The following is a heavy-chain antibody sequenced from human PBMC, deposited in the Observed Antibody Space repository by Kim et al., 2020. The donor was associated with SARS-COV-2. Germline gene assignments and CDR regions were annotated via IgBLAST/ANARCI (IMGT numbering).Heavy chain of an antibody. CDR2: IGTGGDT. V-gene: IGHV3-13*01. CDR3: IRYCSSTSCYYGMDV. Sequence: GGSLRLSCAAAGFTFSTYDMHWVRQGAGKGLEWVSGIGTGGDTYYSGSVKGRFIISRENGRNSLYLQMNSLRAGDTAVYYCIRYCSSTSCYYGMDVWGQGTTVTVSS. J-gene: IGHJ6*02. D-gene: IGHD2-2*01. CDR1: GFTFSTYD.